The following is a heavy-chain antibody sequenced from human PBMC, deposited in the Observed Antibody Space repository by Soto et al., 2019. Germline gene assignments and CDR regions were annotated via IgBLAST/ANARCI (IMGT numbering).Heavy chain of an antibody. CDR2: ITPIFGTT. CDR1: GGTFSSYA. J-gene: IGHJ4*02. Sequence: VKVSCKASGGTFSSYAFNWVRQAPGQGLEWLGAITPIFGTTNYAQKFQGRVTISADESTTTVYMELASLRYDDTAVYYCASPADSCRFWGQGSLVPVYS. V-gene: IGHV1-69*13. CDR3: ASPADSCRF. D-gene: IGHD6-13*01.